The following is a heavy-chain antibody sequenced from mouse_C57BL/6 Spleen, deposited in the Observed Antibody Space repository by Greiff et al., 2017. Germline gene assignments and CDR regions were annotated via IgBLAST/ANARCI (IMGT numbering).Heavy chain of an antibody. CDR3: ARSEVTTWREFAY. J-gene: IGHJ3*01. Sequence: EVQVVESGGGLVKPGGSLKLSCAASGFTFSSYAMSWVRQTPEKRLEWVATISDGGSYTYYPDNVKGRFIISRDNAKNNLYLQMSHLKSEDTAMYYCARSEVTTWREFAYWGQETLVTVSA. D-gene: IGHD2-2*01. CDR2: ISDGGSYT. CDR1: GFTFSSYA. V-gene: IGHV5-4*01.